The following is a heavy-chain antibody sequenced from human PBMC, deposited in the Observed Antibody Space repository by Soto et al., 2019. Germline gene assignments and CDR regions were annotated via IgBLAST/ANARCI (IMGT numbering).Heavy chain of an antibody. CDR2: MSHDGNNK. CDR1: GFTFSDYS. J-gene: IGHJ4*02. Sequence: QVQLVESGGGVVHPGGSLRLSCAASGFTFSDYSMHWVRQAPGKGLEWLAVMSHDGNNKYYADSVKGRFTISRDISKSTLYVQMDSLRVEDTAVYYCARSKYSYGWGSHCDFWGQGTQVTVSS. CDR3: ARSKYSYGWGSHCDF. D-gene: IGHD3-10*01. V-gene: IGHV3-30-3*01.